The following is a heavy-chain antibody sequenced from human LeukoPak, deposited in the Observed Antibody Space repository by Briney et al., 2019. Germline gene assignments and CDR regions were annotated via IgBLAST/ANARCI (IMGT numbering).Heavy chain of an antibody. CDR1: GDSISSYF. CDR3: ASLYCSRTSCYMDP. J-gene: IGHJ5*02. V-gene: IGHV4-59*01. CDR2: VCYNGTT. D-gene: IGHD2-2*02. Sequence: PSETLSLTCSVSGDSISSYFWAWIRQPPGKGLEWIGYVCYNGTTNYNPSLRNRVAISIDTSKNQFSLKLNSATAADTAVYYCASLYCSRTSCYMDPWGQGTLVTVSS.